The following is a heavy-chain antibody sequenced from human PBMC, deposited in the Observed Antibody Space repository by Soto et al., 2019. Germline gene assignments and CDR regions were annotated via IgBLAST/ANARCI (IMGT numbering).Heavy chain of an antibody. V-gene: IGHV1-69*06. CDR3: ARVGPPNYYDSSGYYYDY. J-gene: IGHJ4*02. Sequence: GASVKVSCKASGGTFSSYAISWVRQAPGQGLEWMGGIIPIFGTANYAQKFQGRVTITADKSTSTAYMELSSLRSEDTAVYYCARVGPPNYYDSSGYYYDYWGQGTLVTVSS. D-gene: IGHD3-22*01. CDR2: IIPIFGTA. CDR1: GGTFSSYA.